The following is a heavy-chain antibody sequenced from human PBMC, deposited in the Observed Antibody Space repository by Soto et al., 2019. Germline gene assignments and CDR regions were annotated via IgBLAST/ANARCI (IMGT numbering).Heavy chain of an antibody. CDR1: GYTFTGYY. V-gene: IGHV1-2*02. Sequence: ASVKVSCKASGYTFTGYYMHWVRQAPGQALEWMGWINPNSGGTNYAQKFQGRVTMTRDTSISTAYMELSRLRSDDTAVYYCARLTITIFGVVIPDYYYGMDVWGQGTTVTVSS. CDR2: INPNSGGT. D-gene: IGHD3-3*01. CDR3: ARLTITIFGVVIPDYYYGMDV. J-gene: IGHJ6*02.